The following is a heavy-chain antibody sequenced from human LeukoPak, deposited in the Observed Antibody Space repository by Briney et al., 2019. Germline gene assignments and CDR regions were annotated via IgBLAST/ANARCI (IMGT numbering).Heavy chain of an antibody. V-gene: IGHV3-7*02. D-gene: IGHD2-8*01. CDR2: INEDGHEE. CDR3: ATEYCTDKGNFDL. CDR1: GFPFSNYW. Sequence: GGSLRLSCAASGFPFSNYWMSWVRQSPGQALEWVANINEDGHEENYVDSVKGRFTISRDNAKNFLFLQMNSLRAEDTAVYYCATEYCTDKGNFDLWGRGALVTVSS. J-gene: IGHJ2*01.